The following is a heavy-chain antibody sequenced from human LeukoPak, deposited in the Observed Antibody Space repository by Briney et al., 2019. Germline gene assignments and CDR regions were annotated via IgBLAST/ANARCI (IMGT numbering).Heavy chain of an antibody. CDR2: IYSDGRT. CDR3: ARDTRDVDWSLGAFDI. J-gene: IGHJ3*02. D-gene: IGHD3-9*01. CDR1: GSTVSSNY. Sequence: GGSLRLSCAASGSTVSSNYMSWVRQAPGKGLEWVSVIYSDGRTYHTDSVKGRFTISRDNPKNTVYLQMNSLRAEDTAVYYCARDTRDVDWSLGAFDIWGQGTKVTVSS. V-gene: IGHV3-53*01.